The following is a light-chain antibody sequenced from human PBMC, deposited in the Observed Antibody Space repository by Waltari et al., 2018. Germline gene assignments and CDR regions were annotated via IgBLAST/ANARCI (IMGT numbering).Light chain of an antibody. V-gene: IGLV2-8*01. Sequence: NYVAWYQQRPGKAPKLMIYEVSKRPPGVPDRFSGSKSGNTASLTVSGLQAEDEADYYCSSYAGSTLFGGGTKLTVL. J-gene: IGLJ2*01. CDR3: SSYAGSTL. CDR1: NY. CDR2: EVS.